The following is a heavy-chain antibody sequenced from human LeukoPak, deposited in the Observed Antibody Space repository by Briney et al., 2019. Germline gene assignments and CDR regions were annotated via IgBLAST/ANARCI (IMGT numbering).Heavy chain of an antibody. Sequence: GGSLRLSWAASGFTFSNAWMSWVRQPPGKGREWVGRIKSETDSGTTDYAAAVKGRFTISRDDSKTMLYLQMNSLKTEDTAVYYCTTVRWEAGGFDYWGQGTLVTVSS. CDR2: IKSETDSGTT. V-gene: IGHV3-15*01. D-gene: IGHD1-26*01. J-gene: IGHJ4*02. CDR3: TTVRWEAGGFDY. CDR1: GFTFSNAW.